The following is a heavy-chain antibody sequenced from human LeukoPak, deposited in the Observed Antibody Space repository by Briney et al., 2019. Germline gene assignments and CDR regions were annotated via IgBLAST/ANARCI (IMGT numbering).Heavy chain of an antibody. J-gene: IGHJ6*02. Sequence: GGSLRLSCAASGFTVSSNSMSWVRQAPGEGLEWVSVIYSGGSTYYADSVKGRFTISRDNSKNTLYLQVNSLRAEDTAMYYCARESDYGMDVWGQGTTVTVSS. CDR2: IYSGGST. V-gene: IGHV3-53*01. CDR3: ARESDYGMDV. CDR1: GFTVSSNS.